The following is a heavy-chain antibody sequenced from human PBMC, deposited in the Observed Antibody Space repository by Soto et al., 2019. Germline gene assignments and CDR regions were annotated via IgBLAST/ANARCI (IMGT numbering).Heavy chain of an antibody. CDR1: GGSISIVGYY. D-gene: IGHD6-13*01. CDR2: IYYSGST. J-gene: IGHJ4*02. CDR3: ARVGGIAAAGTVSEFDY. V-gene: IGHV4-31*03. Sequence: SSETLSLTCTVSGGSISIVGYYWSWIRQHPGKGLEWIGYIYYSGSTYYNPALKSRVTISVDTSKNQFSLKLSSVTAADTAVYYCARVGGIAAAGTVSEFDYWGQGTLVTVSS.